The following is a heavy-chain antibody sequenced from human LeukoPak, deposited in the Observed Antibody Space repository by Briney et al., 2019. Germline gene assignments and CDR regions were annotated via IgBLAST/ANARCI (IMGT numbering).Heavy chain of an antibody. CDR2: IKNKDEGEKT. D-gene: IGHD3-16*01. Sequence: GGSLRLSCAVSGFSFTNVWMNWVRRAPGKGLEWVGRIKNKDEGEKTDYAAPVKGRFTISRDDSEATLFLQMNSLKMEDTAIYYCTTGIDYGGGYWGQGTLVSVSS. V-gene: IGHV3-15*07. CDR3: TTGIDYGGGY. CDR1: GFSFTNVW. J-gene: IGHJ4*02.